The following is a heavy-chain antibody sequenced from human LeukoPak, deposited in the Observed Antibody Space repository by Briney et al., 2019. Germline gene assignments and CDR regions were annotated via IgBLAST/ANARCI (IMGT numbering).Heavy chain of an antibody. J-gene: IGHJ4*02. V-gene: IGHV3-74*01. CDR1: GFTFSNYW. CDR2: LNSDGSST. CDR3: ARSRYDYIWGIDY. Sequence: GGSLRLSCAASGFTFSNYWMHWVRQAPGKGLVWVSRLNSDGSSTNYADSVKGRFTISRDNAKNTLYLQMNSLRDEDTAVFYCARSRYDYIWGIDYWGQGTLVTVSS. D-gene: IGHD3-16*01.